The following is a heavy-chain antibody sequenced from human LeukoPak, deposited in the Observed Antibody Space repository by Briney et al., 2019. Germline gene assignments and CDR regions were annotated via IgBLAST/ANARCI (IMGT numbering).Heavy chain of an antibody. V-gene: IGHV4-31*03. CDR3: ARDSRGRVYDFWSGYPGGGRGYYYGMDV. D-gene: IGHD3-3*01. Sequence: PSETLSLTCTVSGGSISSGGYYWSWIRQHPGKGLEWIVYIYYSGSTYYNPSLKSRVTISVDTSKNQFSLKLSSVTAADTAVYYCARDSRGRVYDFWSGYPGGGRGYYYGMDVWGQGTTVTVSS. CDR2: IYYSGST. CDR1: GGSISSGGYY. J-gene: IGHJ6*02.